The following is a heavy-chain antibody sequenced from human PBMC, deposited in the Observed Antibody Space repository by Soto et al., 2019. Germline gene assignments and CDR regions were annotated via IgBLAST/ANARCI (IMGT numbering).Heavy chain of an antibody. Sequence: SETLSLTCAVYGGSFSAYYWSWIRQPPGKGLEWIGEINHSGGTSYNPSLKSRVTISADRTNNQLFLRLTSVTAADTAIYYCARDHDYVWGSHRNWLGLWGQGTPVTVSS. J-gene: IGHJ5*02. CDR3: ARDHDYVWGSHRNWLGL. CDR1: GGSFSAYY. V-gene: IGHV4-34*01. CDR2: INHSGGT. D-gene: IGHD3-16*01.